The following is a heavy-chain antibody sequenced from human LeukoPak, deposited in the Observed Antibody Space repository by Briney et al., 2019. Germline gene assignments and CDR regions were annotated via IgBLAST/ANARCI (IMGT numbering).Heavy chain of an antibody. CDR1: GFTFGDYA. CDR2: IASETYGRTA. J-gene: IGHJ4*02. Sequence: PGGSLRLSCTASGFTFGDYAMTWVRQAPGKGLEWVGFIASETYGRTAEYAASVKGRFTISRDDSKSIAYLQMNSLKTEDTAVYYCTRDQTPYYWGQGTLVTVSS. CDR3: TRDQTPYY. V-gene: IGHV3-49*04.